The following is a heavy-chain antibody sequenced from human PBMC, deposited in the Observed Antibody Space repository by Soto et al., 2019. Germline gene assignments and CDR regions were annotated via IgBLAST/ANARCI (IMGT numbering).Heavy chain of an antibody. Sequence: SETQSLTCTVSGGSISSGGYYWSWIRQHPGKGLEWIGYIYYSGSTYYNPSLKSRVTISVDTSKNQFSLKLSSVTAADTAVYYCARTPGERYYYDSSGYYYPYSFDYWGQGTLVTVSS. J-gene: IGHJ4*02. CDR3: ARTPGERYYYDSSGYYYPYSFDY. CDR1: GGSISSGGYY. D-gene: IGHD3-22*01. CDR2: IYYSGST. V-gene: IGHV4-31*03.